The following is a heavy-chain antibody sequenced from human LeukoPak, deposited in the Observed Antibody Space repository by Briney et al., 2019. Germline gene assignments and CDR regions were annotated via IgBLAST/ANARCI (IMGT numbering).Heavy chain of an antibody. CDR3: ARDREEYSYGFSAFNY. V-gene: IGHV3-11*04. J-gene: IGHJ4*02. CDR1: GFTFSDYY. Sequence: GGSLRLSCAASGFTFSDYYMSWIRQAPGKGLEWVSYISSSGSTIYYADSVKGRFTISRDNAKNSLYLQMNSLRAEDTALYYCARDREEYSYGFSAFNYWGQGTLVTVSS. CDR2: ISSSGSTI. D-gene: IGHD5-18*01.